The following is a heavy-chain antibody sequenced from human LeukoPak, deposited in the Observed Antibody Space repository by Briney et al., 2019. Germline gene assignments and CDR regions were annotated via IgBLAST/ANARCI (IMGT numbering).Heavy chain of an antibody. D-gene: IGHD7-27*01. V-gene: IGHV5-51*01. CDR1: GYSFNTYW. CDR3: ARPQDFGLTGMNAFDI. Sequence: GESLKISCKGSGYSFNTYWIGWVRQMPGKGLEWMGIIYPGDSDTKYSSSFQGQVTISADKSISTAYLQWSSLKASDTAMYYCARPQDFGLTGMNAFDIRGQGTMVTVSS. J-gene: IGHJ3*02. CDR2: IYPGDSDT.